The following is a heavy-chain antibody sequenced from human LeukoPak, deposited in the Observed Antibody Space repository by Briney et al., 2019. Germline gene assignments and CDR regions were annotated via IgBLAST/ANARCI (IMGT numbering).Heavy chain of an antibody. CDR1: GFTFSSYW. CDR3: ARAGYYYGSGSPNWFDP. D-gene: IGHD3-10*01. J-gene: IGHJ5*02. CDR2: IKKDGSEK. V-gene: IGHV3-7*01. Sequence: GGSLRLSCAASGFTFSSYWMSWVRQAPGKGLEWVANIKKDGSEKYYVDSVKGRFTISRDNAKNSLYLQMNSLRAEDTAVYYCARAGYYYGSGSPNWFDPWGQGTLVTVSS.